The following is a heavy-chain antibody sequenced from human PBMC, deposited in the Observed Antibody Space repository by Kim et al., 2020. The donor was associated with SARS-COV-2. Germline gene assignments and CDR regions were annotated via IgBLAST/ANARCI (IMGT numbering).Heavy chain of an antibody. D-gene: IGHD2-21*01. Sequence: GGSLRLSCAASGFTFSDHAMNWVRQAPGRGLEWFTGISGSGGTTYYADSVKVRFIISRDNSKNILYLQMNGLRAEDTAIYYCAKSDCGGDGCYLINYWGHGALVTVSS. CDR2: ISGSGGTT. CDR3: AKSDCGGDGCYLINY. CDR1: GFTFSDHA. J-gene: IGHJ4*01. V-gene: IGHV3-23*01.